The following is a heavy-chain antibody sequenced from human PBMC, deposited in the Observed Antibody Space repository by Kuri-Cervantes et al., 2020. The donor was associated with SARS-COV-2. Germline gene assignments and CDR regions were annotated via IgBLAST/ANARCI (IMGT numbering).Heavy chain of an antibody. V-gene: IGHV3-22*01. Sequence: GESLKISCAASGFTFSYYYMSGVRQAPGKGLEWVGFIRNKANGGTTEYAASVKGRFTISRDDSKSIAYLQMNSLKTEDTAVYYCTRYCSSTSCYTGFDYWGQGTLVTVSS. D-gene: IGHD2-2*02. CDR1: GFTFSYYY. CDR3: TRYCSSTSCYTGFDY. CDR2: IRNKANGGTT. J-gene: IGHJ4*02.